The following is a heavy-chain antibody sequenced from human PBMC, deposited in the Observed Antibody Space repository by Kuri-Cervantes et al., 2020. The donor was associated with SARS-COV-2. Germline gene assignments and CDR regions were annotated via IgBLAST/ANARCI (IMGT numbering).Heavy chain of an antibody. Sequence: GGSLRLSCKASGYTFTSYGISWVRQAPGQGLEWMGWISAYNGNTNYAQKLQGRVTMTTDTSTSTAYMELRSLRSGDTAVYYCARESVDYGDYVGPWRFGQEGEYYYYGMDVWGQGTTVTVSS. V-gene: IGHV1-18*04. CDR2: ISAYNGNT. D-gene: IGHD4-17*01. CDR1: GYTFTSYG. J-gene: IGHJ6*02. CDR3: ARESVDYGDYVGPWRFGQEGEYYYYGMDV.